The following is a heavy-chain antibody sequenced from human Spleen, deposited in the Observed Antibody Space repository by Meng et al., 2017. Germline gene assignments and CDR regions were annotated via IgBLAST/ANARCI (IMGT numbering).Heavy chain of an antibody. CDR1: GFTFSNSD. D-gene: IGHD2-21*01. CDR2: ISSSSYI. CDR3: ARVSGHGVIPDAFDI. J-gene: IGHJ3*02. Sequence: GESLKISCAASGFTFSNSDMNWVRQAPGKGLEWVSSISSSSYIYYADSVKGRFTISRDNAKNSLYLQMNSLRAEDTAVYYCARVSGHGVIPDAFDIWGQGTMVTVSS. V-gene: IGHV3-69-1*01.